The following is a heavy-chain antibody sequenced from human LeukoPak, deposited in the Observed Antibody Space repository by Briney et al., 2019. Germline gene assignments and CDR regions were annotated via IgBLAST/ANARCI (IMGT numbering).Heavy chain of an antibody. D-gene: IGHD2-2*01. CDR3: ARDFGYCSSTSCYGPLDY. V-gene: IGHV3-11*05. CDR2: ISSSSSYT. Sequence: PGGSLRLSCAASGFTFSDYYMSWIRQAPGKGLEWVSYISSSSSYTNYADSVKGRFTISRDNAKNSLYLQMNSLRAEDTAVYYCARDFGYCSSTSCYGPLDYWRQGTLVTVSS. J-gene: IGHJ4*02. CDR1: GFTFSDYY.